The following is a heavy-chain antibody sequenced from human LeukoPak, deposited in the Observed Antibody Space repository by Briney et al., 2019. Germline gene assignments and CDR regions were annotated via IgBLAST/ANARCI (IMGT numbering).Heavy chain of an antibody. D-gene: IGHD2-15*01. CDR1: GFTFSYFY. V-gene: IGHV3-11*04. J-gene: IGHJ4*02. CDR3: ARSVVAATETFHY. CDR2: ISSSGSTI. Sequence: GGSLRLSCAASGFTFSYFYMSWIRQAPGKGLEWVSYISSSGSTIFYADSVKGRFTISRDNAKNSLYLQMNSLRAEDTAVYYCARSVVAATETFHYWGQGTLVTVSS.